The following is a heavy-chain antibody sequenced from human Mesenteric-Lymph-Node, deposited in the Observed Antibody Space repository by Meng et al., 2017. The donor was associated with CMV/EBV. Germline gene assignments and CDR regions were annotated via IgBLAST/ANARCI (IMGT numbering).Heavy chain of an antibody. CDR2: IYSDDGST. V-gene: IGHV3-23*03. CDR3: AKDRGSIVLVPAAMGRKRYYYDGMDV. J-gene: IGHJ6*02. Sequence: GGSLRLSCAASGFTFSSYAMNWVRQAPGKGLEWVAVIYSDDGSTHYADSVKGRFTIPRDNPKNTLYLQMNSLRADDTAVYYCAKDRGSIVLVPAAMGRKRYYYDGMDVWGQGTTVTVSS. D-gene: IGHD2-2*01. CDR1: GFTFSSYA.